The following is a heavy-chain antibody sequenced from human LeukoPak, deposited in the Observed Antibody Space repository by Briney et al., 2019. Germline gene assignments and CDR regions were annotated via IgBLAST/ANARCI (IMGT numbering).Heavy chain of an antibody. J-gene: IGHJ4*02. Sequence: ASVKVSCKASGYTFTGYYMHWVRQAPGQGLEWMGWINPNGGGTNYAQKFQGRVTMTRDTSISTAYMELSRLRSDDTAVYYCARGVVAARTFDYWGQGTLVTVSS. V-gene: IGHV1-2*02. CDR3: ARGVVAARTFDY. D-gene: IGHD2-15*01. CDR2: INPNGGGT. CDR1: GYTFTGYY.